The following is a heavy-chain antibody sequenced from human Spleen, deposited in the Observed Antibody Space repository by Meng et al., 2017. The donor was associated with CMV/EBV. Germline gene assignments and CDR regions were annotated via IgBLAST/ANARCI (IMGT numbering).Heavy chain of an antibody. J-gene: IGHJ4*02. CDR1: GFTFSSYS. Sequence: GRSLRLSCAASGFTFSSYSMNWVRQAPGKGLEWVSSISSSSSYIYYADSVKGRFTISRDNAKNSLYLQMNSLRAEDTAVYYCARARVVVPAALYADYWGQGTLVTVSS. CDR2: ISSSSSYI. V-gene: IGHV3-21*01. CDR3: ARARVVVPAALYADY. D-gene: IGHD2-2*01.